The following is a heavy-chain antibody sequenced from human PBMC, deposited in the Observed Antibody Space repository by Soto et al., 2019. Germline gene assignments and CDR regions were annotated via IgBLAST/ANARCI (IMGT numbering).Heavy chain of an antibody. CDR1: GDTCTSCG. V-gene: IGHV1-3*01. D-gene: IGHD3-9*01. CDR3: ARAHYDILTGYSLSWFDP. Sequence: ASVRSSGRAVGDTCTSCGMHCVRQAPGQRLEWMGWINAGNGNIKYSQKFQGRVSITRDTSARTAYMELSSMRSEDTAVYYCARAHYDILTGYSLSWFDPWGQGTLVTVSS. J-gene: IGHJ5*02. CDR2: INAGNGNI.